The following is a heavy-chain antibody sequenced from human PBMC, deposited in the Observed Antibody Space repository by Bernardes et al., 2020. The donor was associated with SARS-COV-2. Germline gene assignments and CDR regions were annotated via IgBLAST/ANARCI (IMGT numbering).Heavy chain of an antibody. CDR1: GITVSSNY. CDR3: ARDLYYYGMDV. Sequence: GSLRLSCAASGITVSSNYMDWVRQAPGKGLEWVSTIYSGGSTYHADSVKGRFTISRDNSKNTLYLQMNSLRAEDTAVYYCARDLYYYGMDVWGQGTTVTVSS. J-gene: IGHJ6*02. V-gene: IGHV3-53*01. CDR2: IYSGGST.